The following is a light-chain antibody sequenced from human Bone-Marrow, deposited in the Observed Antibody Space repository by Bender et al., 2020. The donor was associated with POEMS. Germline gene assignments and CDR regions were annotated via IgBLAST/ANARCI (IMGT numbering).Light chain of an antibody. J-gene: IGLJ3*02. CDR1: SGHSSFA. Sequence: QLVLTQSPSASASLGASVKLTCTLSSGHSSFAIAWHQRRPEKGPRYLMKVNSDGSYTKGDGIPDRFSGSSSGAERYLTISSLQSEDEADYYCQTWDTGSWVFGGGTKLTVL. CDR3: QTWDTGSWV. V-gene: IGLV4-69*01. CDR2: VNSDGSY.